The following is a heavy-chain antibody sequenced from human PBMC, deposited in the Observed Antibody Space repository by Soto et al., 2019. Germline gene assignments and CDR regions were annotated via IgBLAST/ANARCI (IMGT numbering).Heavy chain of an antibody. J-gene: IGHJ4*02. CDR1: GFTFSSYG. Sequence: QSGGSLRLSCAASGFTFSSYGMHWVRQAPGKGLEWVAVIWYDGSNKYYADSVKGRFTISRDNSKNTLYLQMNSLRAEDTAVYYCARDSYDSSGYYYVGYFDYWGQGTLVTVSS. D-gene: IGHD3-22*01. V-gene: IGHV3-33*01. CDR2: IWYDGSNK. CDR3: ARDSYDSSGYYYVGYFDY.